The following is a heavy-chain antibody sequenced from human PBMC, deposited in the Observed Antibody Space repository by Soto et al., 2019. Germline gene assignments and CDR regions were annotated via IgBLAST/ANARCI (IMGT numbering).Heavy chain of an antibody. Sequence: GGSLRLSCAASGFTVSSNYMSWVSQAQGKGLEWVSVIYSGGSTYYADSVKGRFTISRHNSKNTLYLQMNSLRAEDTAVYYCARSAIAAAGTFDYWGQGTLVTVSS. CDR1: GFTVSSNY. V-gene: IGHV3-66*01. D-gene: IGHD6-13*01. CDR2: IYSGGST. J-gene: IGHJ4*02. CDR3: ARSAIAAAGTFDY.